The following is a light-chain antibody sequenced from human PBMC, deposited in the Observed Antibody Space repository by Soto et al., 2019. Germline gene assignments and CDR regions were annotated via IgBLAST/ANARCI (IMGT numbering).Light chain of an antibody. CDR1: SSNIGRNT. J-gene: IGLJ1*01. CDR2: SHN. CDR3: ATWDDSRDGYV. Sequence: QSVLTQPPSASGTPGQRVTISCSGSSSNIGRNTVNWYQQLPGTAPKLLIYSHNQRPSGVPDRFSVPKSGTSASLAISGLQSEEESDSYCATWDDSRDGYVFGTGTKGTVL. V-gene: IGLV1-44*01.